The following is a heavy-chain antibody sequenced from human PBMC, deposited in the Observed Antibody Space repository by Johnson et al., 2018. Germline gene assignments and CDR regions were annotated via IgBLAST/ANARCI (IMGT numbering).Heavy chain of an antibody. D-gene: IGHD6-19*01. CDR2: ITQDGSEK. Sequence: VRLVQSGGGLVQPGGSLRLSCAASGFTFSSYWMSWVRQAPGTGLEWVANITQDGSEKYYVDSVKGRFTSSRENANNSLYLQMNSRRAEDTAGDICARGRVAVAGWRPLSRGGGMYAFDIWGQGTMVTVSS. J-gene: IGHJ3*02. V-gene: IGHV3-7*01. CDR1: GFTFSSYW. CDR3: ARGRVAVAGWRPLSRGGGMYAFDI.